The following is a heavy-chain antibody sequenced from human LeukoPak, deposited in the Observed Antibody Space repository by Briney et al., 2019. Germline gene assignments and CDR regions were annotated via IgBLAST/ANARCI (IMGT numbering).Heavy chain of an antibody. CDR3: ARYTSLQYYFDY. CDR1: GGSISSGGYY. V-gene: IGHV4-31*03. J-gene: IGHJ4*02. CDR2: IYYSGST. Sequence: SQTLSLTCTVSGGSISSGGYYWSWIRLHPGKGLEWIGYIYYSGSTYYNPSLKSRVTISVDTSKNQFSLKLSSVTAADTAVYYCARYTSLQYYFDYWGQGTLVTVSS.